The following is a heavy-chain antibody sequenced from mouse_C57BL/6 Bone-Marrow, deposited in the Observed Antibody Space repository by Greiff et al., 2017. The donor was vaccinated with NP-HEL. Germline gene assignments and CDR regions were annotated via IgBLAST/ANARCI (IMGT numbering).Heavy chain of an antibody. CDR2: ISNGGGST. D-gene: IGHD1-1*01. J-gene: IGHJ3*01. V-gene: IGHV5-12*01. CDR3: ARHDYYYGSSYLLAY. CDR1: GFTFSDYY. Sequence: EVMLVESGGGLVQPGGSLKLSCAASGFTFSDYYMYWVRQTPEKRLEWVAYISNGGGSTYYLDTVKGRFTISRDNAKNTLYLQMSRLKSEDTAMYYCARHDYYYGSSYLLAYWGQGTLVTVSA.